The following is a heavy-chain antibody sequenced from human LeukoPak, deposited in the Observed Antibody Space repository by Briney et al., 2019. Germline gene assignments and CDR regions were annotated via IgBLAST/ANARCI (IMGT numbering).Heavy chain of an antibody. CDR3: ARRNCSSTSCPPDY. CDR1: GFTFRNYG. D-gene: IGHD2-2*01. V-gene: IGHV3-33*01. J-gene: IGHJ4*02. Sequence: GGSLRLSCEASGFTFRNYGMHWVRQAPGKGLDWVGVIWFDGSNRYYADSVKGRFTISRDNSKNTLYLQVNSVRAEDTAVYYCARRNCSSTSCPPDYWGQGTLVTVSS. CDR2: IWFDGSNR.